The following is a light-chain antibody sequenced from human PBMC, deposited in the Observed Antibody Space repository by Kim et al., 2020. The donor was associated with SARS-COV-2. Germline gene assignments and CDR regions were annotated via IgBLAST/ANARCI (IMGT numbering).Light chain of an antibody. CDR1: QDISSF. CDR2: GSS. Sequence: AIQLNQSPSSLSAAVGDRVTITCRASQDISSFLAWYQQKPGKAPKLLIYGSSTLHSGVPSRFSGSGSETDFTLTISSLQPEDFATYYCQQSSGDTITFGQGTRLEIK. V-gene: IGKV1-13*02. CDR3: QQSSGDTIT. J-gene: IGKJ5*01.